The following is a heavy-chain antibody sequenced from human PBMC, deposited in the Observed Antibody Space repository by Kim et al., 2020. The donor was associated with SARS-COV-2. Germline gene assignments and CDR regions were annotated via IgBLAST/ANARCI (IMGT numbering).Heavy chain of an antibody. CDR1: GFSFVAYW. Sequence: GESLKISCQAFGFSFVAYWIAWVRQRPGRGLEWMGVIYPGDSDPVYNPSFEGRVTMSADKSFNIAYLQWTHLEASDTAIYFCAKQEYNNSSRLFDPWGQG. V-gene: IGHV5-51*01. CDR2: IYPGDSDP. CDR3: AKQEYNNSSRLFDP. D-gene: IGHD6-6*01. J-gene: IGHJ5*02.